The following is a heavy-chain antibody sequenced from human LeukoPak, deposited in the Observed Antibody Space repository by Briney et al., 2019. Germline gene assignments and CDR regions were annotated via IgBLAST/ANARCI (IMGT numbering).Heavy chain of an antibody. V-gene: IGHV3-11*01. J-gene: IGHJ6*02. CDR1: GFTFSDYY. D-gene: IGHD5-18*01. Sequence: GGSLRLSCAASGFTFSDYYMSWIRQAPGRGLEWVSYISNGGSNIYYANSVRGRLTISRDNAKNSLYLQMNSLRPDDTAVYYCARTGNGYSYGPFYYYGMDVWGQGTTVTVSS. CDR2: ISNGGSNI. CDR3: ARTGNGYSYGPFYYYGMDV.